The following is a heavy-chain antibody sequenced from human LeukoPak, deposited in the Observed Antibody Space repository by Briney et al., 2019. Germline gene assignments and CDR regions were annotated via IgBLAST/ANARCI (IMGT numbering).Heavy chain of an antibody. J-gene: IGHJ4*02. CDR1: GFTFSSYW. CDR2: ISYDGSNK. V-gene: IGHV3-30*18. D-gene: IGHD6-13*01. CDR3: AKEGGYSSSWYGSYFDY. Sequence: GGSLRLSCAASGFTFSSYWMSWVRQAPGKGLEWVAVISYDGSNKYYADSVKGRFTISRDNSKNTLYLQMNSLRAEDTAVYYCAKEGGYSSSWYGSYFDYWGQGTLVTVSS.